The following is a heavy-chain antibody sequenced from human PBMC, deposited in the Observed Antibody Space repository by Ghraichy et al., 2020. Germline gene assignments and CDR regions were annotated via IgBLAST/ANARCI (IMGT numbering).Heavy chain of an antibody. D-gene: IGHD3-3*01. CDR1: GGSISSYY. CDR3: ARGALYDFWSGYPHTPFDY. J-gene: IGHJ4*02. Sequence: SETLSLTCTVSGGSISSYYWSWIRQPPGKGLEWIGYIYYSGSTNYNPSLKSRVTISVDTSKNQFSLKLSSVTAADTAVYYCARGALYDFWSGYPHTPFDYWGQGTLVTVSS. V-gene: IGHV4-59*01. CDR2: IYYSGST.